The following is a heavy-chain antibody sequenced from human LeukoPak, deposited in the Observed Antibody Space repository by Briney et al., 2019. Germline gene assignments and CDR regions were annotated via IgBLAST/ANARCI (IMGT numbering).Heavy chain of an antibody. D-gene: IGHD6-19*01. CDR1: GFTFSNYG. Sequence: GRSLRLSCAASGFTFSNYGMHWVRQAPGKGLEWVALIWSDGSNKYYADSVKGRFTISRDNSKNTLYLQMNSLRAEDTAVYYCAKAILGYSSGWYGFDYWGQGTLVTVSS. J-gene: IGHJ4*02. CDR2: IWSDGSNK. V-gene: IGHV3-33*06. CDR3: AKAILGYSSGWYGFDY.